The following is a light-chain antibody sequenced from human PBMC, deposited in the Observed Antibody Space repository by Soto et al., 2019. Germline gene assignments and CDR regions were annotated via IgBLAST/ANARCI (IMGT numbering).Light chain of an antibody. V-gene: IGKV3-20*01. J-gene: IGKJ1*01. Sequence: EKELKKSLGGLIVYPGERATVSCRASQSVSSSYLAWYQQKPGQAPRLLIYGASSRATGIPDRFSGSGSGTDSTLTICRLEPEYLAVYYCQLYGSSPRTFGQGTKVDIK. CDR1: QSVSSSY. CDR2: GAS. CDR3: QLYGSSPRT.